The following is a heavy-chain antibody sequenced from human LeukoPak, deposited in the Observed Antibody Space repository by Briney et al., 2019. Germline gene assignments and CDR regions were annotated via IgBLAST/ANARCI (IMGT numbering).Heavy chain of an antibody. J-gene: IGHJ5*02. CDR2: MNPNSGNT. Sequence: GASVKVSCKASGYTFTSYDINWVRQATGQGLEWMGWMNPNSGNTGYAQKFQGRVTITRNTSISTAYMELSSLRSEDTAVYYCARAPTKRITIFGVAPNRFDPWGQGTLVTVSS. CDR1: GYTFTSYD. D-gene: IGHD3-3*01. CDR3: ARAPTKRITIFGVAPNRFDP. V-gene: IGHV1-8*03.